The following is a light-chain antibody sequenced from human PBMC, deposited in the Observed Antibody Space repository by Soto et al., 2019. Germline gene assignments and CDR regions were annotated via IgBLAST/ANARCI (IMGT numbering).Light chain of an antibody. V-gene: IGKV1-27*01. J-gene: IGKJ3*01. Sequence: DIQMTQSPTSLSASVGDRVTITCRASQDIRNFVAWYQQKPGKAPKLLIYAAPTLQSGVPSRFSGSGSGTDFTLTINSLQPEDVATYSCQKYSSVPVFGPGTKVEIK. CDR2: AAP. CDR3: QKYSSVPV. CDR1: QDIRNF.